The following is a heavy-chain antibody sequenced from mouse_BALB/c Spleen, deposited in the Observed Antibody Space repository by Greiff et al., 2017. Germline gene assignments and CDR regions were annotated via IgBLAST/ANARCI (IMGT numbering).Heavy chain of an antibody. Sequence: EVQLVESGGGLVQPGGSLKLSCAASGFTFSSYTMSWVRQTPEKRLEWVAYISNGGGSTYYPDTVKGRFTISRDNAKNTLYLQMSSLKSEDTAMYYCARHGGNYYAMDYWGQGTSVTVSS. CDR2: ISNGGGST. D-gene: IGHD2-1*01. J-gene: IGHJ4*01. CDR3: ARHGGNYYAMDY. CDR1: GFTFSSYT. V-gene: IGHV5-12-2*01.